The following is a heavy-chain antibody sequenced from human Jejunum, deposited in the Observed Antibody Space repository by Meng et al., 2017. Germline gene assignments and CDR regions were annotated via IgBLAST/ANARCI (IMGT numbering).Heavy chain of an antibody. CDR3: KWDKQFYHSLDV. V-gene: IGHV3-15*01. CDR2: IKGTGDGATI. CDR1: GVIVSAAW. Sequence: GESLKISCAASGVIVSAAWMTWVRQAPGKGLEWVGRIKGTGDGATIDYAAPVKGRFTISRDDSKNTIYLQMGNLNTDDTGVYFCKWDKQFYHSLDVWGQGTTVTVSS. J-gene: IGHJ6*02. D-gene: IGHD1-26*01.